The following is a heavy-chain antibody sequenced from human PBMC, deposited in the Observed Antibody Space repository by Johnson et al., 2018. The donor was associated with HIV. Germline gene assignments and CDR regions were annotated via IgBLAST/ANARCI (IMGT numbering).Heavy chain of an antibody. CDR3: ARGLLWFGELLEAFDI. D-gene: IGHD3-10*01. CDR2: IKRETEGGNT. CDR1: GFTFSHAW. V-gene: IGHV3-15*01. J-gene: IGHJ3*02. Sequence: VQLVESGGGLVKPGGSLRLSCVASGFTFSHAWMSWVRQAPGKGLEWVARIKRETEGGNTFYADSVKGRFTISRDNSKNTLYLQMNSLRTEDTAVYYCARGLLWFGELLEAFDIWGQGTMVTVSS.